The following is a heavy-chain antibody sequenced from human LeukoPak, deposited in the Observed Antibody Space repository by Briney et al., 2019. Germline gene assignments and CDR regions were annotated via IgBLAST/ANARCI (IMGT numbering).Heavy chain of an antibody. CDR3: ARAPIPYDRSRTDYRFDP. CDR1: GGSISSYY. J-gene: IGHJ5*02. V-gene: IGHV4-59*01. CDR2: IYYSGST. Sequence: SETLSLTCSVSGGSISSYYWSWIRQPPGKGLEWIGYIYYSGSTNYNPPLKSRVTISLDTSKSQFPLKLTSVTAADTAVYYCARAPIPYDRSRTDYRFDPWGQGTLVTVAS. D-gene: IGHD3-16*01.